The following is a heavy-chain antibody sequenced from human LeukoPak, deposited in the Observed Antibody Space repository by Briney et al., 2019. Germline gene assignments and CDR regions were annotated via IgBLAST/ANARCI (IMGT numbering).Heavy chain of an antibody. CDR1: GFTFSSYG. CDR3: ARSPAGANYYLDV. V-gene: IGHV3-23*01. CDR2: ISGSGGST. D-gene: IGHD1-14*01. Sequence: GGSLRLSCAASGFTFSSYGMSWVRQAPGKGLEWVSAISGSGGSTYYADSVKGRFTISRDNAKNSLSLQMNSLRAEDTAVYYCARSPAGANYYLDVWGKGTTVTISS. J-gene: IGHJ6*03.